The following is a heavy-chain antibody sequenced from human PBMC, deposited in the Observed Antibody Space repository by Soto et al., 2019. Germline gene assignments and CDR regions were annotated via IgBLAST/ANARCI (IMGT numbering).Heavy chain of an antibody. Sequence: EVQLLESGGDLVQPGGSLRLSCAASGFTFNNYAMTWVRQAPGKGLEWVSSISSSGGSTYYADSVKGRFTISRDNSKNTLYLQMNSLRAEDTAVYYCAKGGYSTPFDPWGQGTLVTVSS. V-gene: IGHV3-23*01. CDR2: ISSSGGST. J-gene: IGHJ5*02. CDR3: AKGGYSTPFDP. CDR1: GFTFNNYA. D-gene: IGHD1-26*01.